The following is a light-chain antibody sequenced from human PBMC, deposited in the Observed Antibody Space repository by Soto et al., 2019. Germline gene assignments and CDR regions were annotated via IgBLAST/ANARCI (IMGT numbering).Light chain of an antibody. J-gene: IGLJ1*01. CDR1: SSDVGGYNY. CDR3: SSYTSSSLHV. CDR2: DVS. V-gene: IGLV2-14*03. Sequence: QSVLTQPASVSGSPGQSITISCTGTSSDVGGYNYVSWYQQHPGKAPKLMIYDVSNRPSGVSNRFSGSKSGNTASLTISGLQAGDEADYSCSSYTSSSLHVFGTGTKVTVL.